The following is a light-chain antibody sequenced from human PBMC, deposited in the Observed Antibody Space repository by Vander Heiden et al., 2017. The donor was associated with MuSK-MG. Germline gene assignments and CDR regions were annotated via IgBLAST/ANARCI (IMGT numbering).Light chain of an antibody. CDR2: GTS. CDR1: QSVSSN. Sequence: ELVMTQSPATLSVSPGERATLSCRASQSVSSNLAWYQHKPGQAPRLLIYGTSTRATGIPARFSGTGSGTEFTLTISSLQSEDFAVYYCQQYHNWPPLTFGGGTKVEIK. V-gene: IGKV3-15*01. J-gene: IGKJ4*01. CDR3: QQYHNWPPLT.